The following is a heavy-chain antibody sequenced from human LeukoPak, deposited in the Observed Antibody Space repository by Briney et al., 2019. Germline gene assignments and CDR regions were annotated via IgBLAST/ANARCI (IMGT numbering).Heavy chain of an antibody. D-gene: IGHD2-15*01. Sequence: QPGGSLRLSCAASGFTVSSNYMSWVRQAPGKGLEWVSVIYSGGSTYYADSVKGRFTISRDNAKNSLYLQMNSLRAEDTAVYYCARETPVRYMDVWGQGTTVTVSS. CDR3: ARETPVRYMDV. V-gene: IGHV3-66*01. CDR1: GFTVSSNY. J-gene: IGHJ6*02. CDR2: IYSGGST.